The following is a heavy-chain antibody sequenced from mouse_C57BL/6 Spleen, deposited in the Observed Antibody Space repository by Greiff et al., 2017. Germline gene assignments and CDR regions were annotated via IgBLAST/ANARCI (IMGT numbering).Heavy chain of an antibody. CDR2: LLPGSGST. CDR3: ARGDGNYGYFDV. V-gene: IGHV1-9*01. Sequence: VQLQQSGAELMKPGASVKLSCKATGYTFTGYWIEWVKQRPGHGLEWIGELLPGSGSTNYNEKFKGKATLTADTSSNTAYMQLSSLTSEDSAGYLCARGDGNYGYFDVWGTGTTVTVSS. J-gene: IGHJ1*03. CDR1: GYTFTGYW. D-gene: IGHD2-1*01.